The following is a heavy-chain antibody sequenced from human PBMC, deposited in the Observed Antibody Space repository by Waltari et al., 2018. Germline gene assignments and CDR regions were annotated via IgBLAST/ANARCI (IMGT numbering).Heavy chain of an antibody. Sequence: QVQLQESGPGLVKPSETLSLTCTVSGGSISSYYWSWIRQPPGKGLEWIGYIYYSGSTNYHPSLKSRVTISVDTSKNQFSLKLSSVTAADTAVYYCARGYDFWSGSPPGWFDPWGQGTLVTVSS. J-gene: IGHJ5*02. D-gene: IGHD3-3*01. CDR3: ARGYDFWSGSPPGWFDP. CDR1: GGSISSYY. V-gene: IGHV4-59*01. CDR2: IYYSGST.